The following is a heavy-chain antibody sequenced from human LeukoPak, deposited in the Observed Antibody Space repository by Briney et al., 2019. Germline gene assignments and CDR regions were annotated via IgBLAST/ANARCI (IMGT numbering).Heavy chain of an antibody. D-gene: IGHD6-13*01. V-gene: IGHV3-48*01. CDR3: ASRIATAGSVDY. CDR2: ISSSSSTI. Sequence: GGSLRLSCAASGFTFSSYSMNWVRQAPGKGLEWVSYISSSSSTIYYADSVKGRFTISRDNSKNTLHLQMNTLRAEDTAVYYCASRIATAGSVDYWGQGTLVTVSS. J-gene: IGHJ4*02. CDR1: GFTFSSYS.